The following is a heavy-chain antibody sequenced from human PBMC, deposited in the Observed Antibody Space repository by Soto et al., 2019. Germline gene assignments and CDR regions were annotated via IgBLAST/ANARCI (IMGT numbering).Heavy chain of an antibody. CDR1: DGSSTSGGYY. V-gene: IGHV4-31*03. J-gene: IGHJ3*01. CDR3: ARARLRAVYAFDF. D-gene: IGHD4-17*01. CDR2: IYYNGNT. Sequence: SVPLYHTYTLSDGSSTSGGYYWTWVSQHPGKGLEWIGYIYYNGNTYFSPSLKSRLTISIDTSKNQFSLKLSSVTAADTAMYYCARARLRAVYAFDFWGQGTMVTVSS.